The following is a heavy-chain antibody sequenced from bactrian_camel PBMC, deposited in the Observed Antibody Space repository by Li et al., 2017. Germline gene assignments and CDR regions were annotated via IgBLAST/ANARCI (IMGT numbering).Heavy chain of an antibody. V-gene: IGHV3S40*01. CDR3: ATDMPSDY. Sequence: VQLVESGGGLMQPGGYLKLSCAASGFTFSDYDMSWVRQAPGKGLEWVSIINAVGGTTYYADSVKGRFTISRDNDQNTLYLQMTGLKPDDTAHYYCATDMPSDYWGQGTQVTVS. CDR2: INAVGGTT. CDR1: GFTFSDYD. J-gene: IGHJ4*01.